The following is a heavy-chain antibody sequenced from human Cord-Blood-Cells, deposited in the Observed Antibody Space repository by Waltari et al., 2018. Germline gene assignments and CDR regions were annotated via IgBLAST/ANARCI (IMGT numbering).Heavy chain of an antibody. J-gene: IGHJ4*02. D-gene: IGHD6-13*01. V-gene: IGHV3-23*01. Sequence: EVQLLESGGGLVQPGGSLRLSCAASGFTFSSHAMSWVRQAPGQGLEWVSAISGSGGSTYYADSVNGRFTISRDNSKNTLYLQMNSLRAEDTAVYYCAKDRPKLSSWYYFDYWGQGTLVTVSS. CDR2: ISGSGGST. CDR1: GFTFSSHA. CDR3: AKDRPKLSSWYYFDY.